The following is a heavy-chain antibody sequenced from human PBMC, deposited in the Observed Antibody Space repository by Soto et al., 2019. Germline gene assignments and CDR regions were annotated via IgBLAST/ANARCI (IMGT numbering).Heavy chain of an antibody. D-gene: IGHD5-12*01. CDR2: ISGSGGNT. CDR1: GFAFSNYA. J-gene: IGHJ4*02. Sequence: EVQLLESGGGLVQPGGSLRLSCAAPGFAFSNYAMSWVRQAPGKGLEWVSAISGSGGNTYYADSVKGRFTIARDKSKNTLYRQMSLLRAEDTAIYYGARDQGRIVTSIFFYWGQGTLVTVSS. V-gene: IGHV3-23*01. CDR3: ARDQGRIVTSIFFY.